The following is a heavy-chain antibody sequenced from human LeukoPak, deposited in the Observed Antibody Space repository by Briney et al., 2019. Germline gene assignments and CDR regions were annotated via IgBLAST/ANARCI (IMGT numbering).Heavy chain of an antibody. J-gene: IGHJ4*02. CDR1: GGSFSSGSYY. CDR2: IYTSGST. CDR3: AGSSGYSSGWRVDY. V-gene: IGHV4-61*02. D-gene: IGHD6-19*01. Sequence: TLSLTCTVSGGSFSSGSYYWSWLRQPAGQGLECIVRIYTSGSTNYNPSLKSRIIISVYTSKKQFSQKLSSVTAADTAVYYCAGSSGYSSGWRVDYWGQGALVTVSS.